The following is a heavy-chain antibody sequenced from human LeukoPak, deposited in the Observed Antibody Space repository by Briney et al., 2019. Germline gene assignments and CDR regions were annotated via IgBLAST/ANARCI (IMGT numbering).Heavy chain of an antibody. V-gene: IGHV4-59*08. CDR1: GGSISSYY. Sequence: SETLYLTCTVSGGSISSYYWNWIRQPPGKGLEWIGTISYSGNTDYNPSLRSRVTISVDTSNNQFSLRLGSVAAADTAVYHCARHCCSGPAKRVFDIWGQGTMVTVSS. J-gene: IGHJ3*02. D-gene: IGHD2-15*01. CDR3: ARHCCSGPAKRVFDI. CDR2: ISYSGNT.